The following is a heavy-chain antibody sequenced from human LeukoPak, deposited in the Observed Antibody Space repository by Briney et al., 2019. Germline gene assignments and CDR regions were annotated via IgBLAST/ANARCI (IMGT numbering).Heavy chain of an antibody. CDR2: ISSSSTYI. V-gene: IGHV3-21*01. D-gene: IGHD3-22*01. Sequence: GGSLRLSCAASGFTFSTYAMNWVRQAPGKGLEWVSSISSSSTYIYYADSVKGRFTISRDNAKNSLYLQMNSLRAEDTAMYYCARDLGRSGYYTIDAFDIWGQGTMVTISS. CDR1: GFTFSTYA. J-gene: IGHJ3*02. CDR3: ARDLGRSGYYTIDAFDI.